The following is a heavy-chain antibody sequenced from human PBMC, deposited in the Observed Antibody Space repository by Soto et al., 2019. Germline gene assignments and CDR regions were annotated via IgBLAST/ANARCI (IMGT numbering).Heavy chain of an antibody. CDR1: GFPFSSYA. Sequence: QVQLVESGGGVVQPGRSLRLSCAASGFPFSSYAMHWVRQAPGKGLEWVAVISYDGSNKYYEDAVKGRFTISRDNSKNTLYLQMNSLRAEDTAVYYCARGEMATIIDYWGQGTLVTVSS. D-gene: IGHD5-12*01. J-gene: IGHJ4*02. CDR3: ARGEMATIIDY. V-gene: IGHV3-30-3*01. CDR2: ISYDGSNK.